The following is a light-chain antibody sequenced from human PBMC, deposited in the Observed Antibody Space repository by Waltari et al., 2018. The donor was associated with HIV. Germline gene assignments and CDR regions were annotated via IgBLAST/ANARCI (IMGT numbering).Light chain of an antibody. Sequence: QSALTQPRSVSGSPGQPVTISCTGTRSDVGGYNYVSWYQPHPGKAPELMIYDFTKRPSGVPDRFSGPKSGNTASLTISGLQAEDEADYYCCSYAGSRVFGGGTKLTVL. CDR2: DFT. J-gene: IGLJ3*02. CDR3: CSYAGSRV. V-gene: IGLV2-11*01. CDR1: RSDVGGYNY.